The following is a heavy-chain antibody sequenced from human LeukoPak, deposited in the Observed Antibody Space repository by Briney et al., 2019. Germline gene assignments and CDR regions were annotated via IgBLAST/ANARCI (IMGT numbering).Heavy chain of an antibody. D-gene: IGHD3-22*01. J-gene: IGHJ4*02. CDR2: IYYSGST. CDR1: GGSISSSSYY. V-gene: IGHV4-39*07. CDR3: ARDEGSAYPFDY. Sequence: SETLSLTCTVSGGSISSSSYYWGWIRQPPGKGLEWIGSIYYSGSTYYNPSLKSRVTISVDTSKNQFSLNLNSVTAADTAVYFCARDEGSAYPFDYWGQGTLVTVSS.